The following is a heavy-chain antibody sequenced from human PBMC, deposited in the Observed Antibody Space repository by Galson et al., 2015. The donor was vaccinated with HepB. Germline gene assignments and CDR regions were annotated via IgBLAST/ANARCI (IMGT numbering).Heavy chain of an antibody. CDR1: GPTFTSNY. Sequence: SVKVSCKAAGPTFTSNYIHWVRQAPGQGLEWMGLINPRDSSTDYAQKFQGRVTVTRDTSTSTIYMELSSLTSEDTAVYYCAREGLTLKHFGYWGQGTLVTVSS. D-gene: IGHD4/OR15-4a*01. CDR2: INPRDSST. J-gene: IGHJ4*02. CDR3: AREGLTLKHFGY. V-gene: IGHV1-46*01.